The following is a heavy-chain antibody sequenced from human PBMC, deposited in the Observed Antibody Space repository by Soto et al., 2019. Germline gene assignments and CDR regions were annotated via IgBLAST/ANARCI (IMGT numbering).Heavy chain of an antibody. V-gene: IGHV3-7*01. CDR1: GFTFNSYW. J-gene: IGHJ6*04. D-gene: IGHD2-21*01. CDR2: IKEDGSAQ. CDR3: ESPSFCAFSRRCYRSQINGMDV. Sequence: EVQLVESGGGVVQPGGSLRLSCVASGFTFNSYWMSWVRQAPGKWLEWVADIKEDGSAQYSVDSVKGRFAISRDNAKTSVNLPMHSLRPDATAVYYCESPSFCAFSRRCYRSQINGMDVRGDRVTVTVAS.